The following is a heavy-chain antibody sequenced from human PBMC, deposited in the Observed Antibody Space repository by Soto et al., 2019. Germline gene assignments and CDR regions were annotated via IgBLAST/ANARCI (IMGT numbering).Heavy chain of an antibody. CDR3: ARVLYYGSGSYSPYGMDV. Sequence: QVQLVQSGAEVKKPGSSVKVSCKTSGVSFNNNGIGWVRQAPGHGLEWMGGVSPPFRTSNYARKSKGRISITADASTGTVNMKLSSLTSEDTAQYYCARVLYYGSGSYSPYGMDVWGQGTTVTVSS. J-gene: IGHJ6*02. D-gene: IGHD3-10*01. CDR1: GVSFNNNG. V-gene: IGHV1-69*01. CDR2: VSPPFRTS.